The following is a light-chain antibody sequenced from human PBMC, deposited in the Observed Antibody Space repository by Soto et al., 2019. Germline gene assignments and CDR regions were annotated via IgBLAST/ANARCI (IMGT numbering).Light chain of an antibody. V-gene: IGKV3-20*01. J-gene: IGKJ4*01. CDR1: QSVSSYY. CDR2: GAS. Sequence: IVLTHSPGTLCFSPGEIATLSFRASQSVSSYYLAWYQQKPGQAPRLLIYGASSRATGIPDRFSGSGSGTDFTLTISKLEPEDFAVYYCQQYGSSPLTFGGGTKVDIK. CDR3: QQYGSSPLT.